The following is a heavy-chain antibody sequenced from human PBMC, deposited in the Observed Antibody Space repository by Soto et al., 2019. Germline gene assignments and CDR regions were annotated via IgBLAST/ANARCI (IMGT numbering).Heavy chain of an antibody. Sequence: SETLSLTCAVYGGSFSGYYWSWIRQPPGKGLEWIGEINHSGSTNYNPSLKSRVTISVDTSKNQFSLKLSSVTAADTAVYYCARERITLTQPQVQFDYWGQGTLVTVSS. CDR1: GGSFSGYY. CDR3: ARERITLTQPQVQFDY. CDR2: INHSGST. D-gene: IGHD3-10*01. V-gene: IGHV4-34*01. J-gene: IGHJ4*02.